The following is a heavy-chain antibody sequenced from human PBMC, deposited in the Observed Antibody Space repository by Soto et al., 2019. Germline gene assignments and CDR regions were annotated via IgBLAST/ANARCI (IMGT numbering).Heavy chain of an antibody. D-gene: IGHD2-21*01. CDR3: ARGGCGGECSFDY. CDR1: GYTFTSHY. J-gene: IGHJ4*02. V-gene: IGHV1-46*01. CDR2: INPSGGDT. Sequence: QVHLVQSGAEVMKPGASVTVSCKASGYTFTSHYIHWVRQAPGRGLEWMGIINPSGGDTTYAQKFQGTVTMTRDTSTRTVYMELSSLRSEDTAVYYCARGGCGGECSFDYWAREPWSPSPQ.